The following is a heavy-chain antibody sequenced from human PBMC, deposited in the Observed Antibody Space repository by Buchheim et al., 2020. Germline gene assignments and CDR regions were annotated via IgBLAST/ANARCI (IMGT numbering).Heavy chain of an antibody. D-gene: IGHD2-15*01. Sequence: EVQLVESGGGLVKPGGSLRLSCAASGFTFSSYRMNWVRQAPGKGLEWVSSITSSSSYIYYADSVKGRFTISRDNAKNSLYLQMNSLRAEDTAVYFCAPYCSGGSCYSLDYWGQGTL. V-gene: IGHV3-21*01. J-gene: IGHJ4*02. CDR3: APYCSGGSCYSLDY. CDR1: GFTFSSYR. CDR2: ITSSSSYI.